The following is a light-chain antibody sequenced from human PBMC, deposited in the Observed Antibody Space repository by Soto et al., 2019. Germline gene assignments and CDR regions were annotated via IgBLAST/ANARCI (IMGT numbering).Light chain of an antibody. CDR1: QRVSTSN. CDR2: GAS. CDR3: QQYGSSPT. V-gene: IGKV3-20*01. J-gene: IGKJ1*01. Sequence: EIVLTQSPGTLSLSPGERGTLSCRASQRVSTSNLAWYQQKPGQPPRLLIYGASNRATGIPDRFSGSGSGTDFTLTISRLEPEDFAVYFCQQYGSSPTFGQGTKVDIK.